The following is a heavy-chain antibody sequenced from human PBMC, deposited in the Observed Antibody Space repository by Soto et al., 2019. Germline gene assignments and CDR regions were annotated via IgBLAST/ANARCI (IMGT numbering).Heavy chain of an antibody. V-gene: IGHV4-39*01. Sequence: SETLSLTCTVSGGSISSSSYYWGWIRQPPGKGLEWIGSIYYSGSTYYNPSLKSRVTISVDTSKNQFSLKLSSVTAADTAVYYCARYDILTGYKYDYWGQGTLVTVSS. CDR1: GGSISSSSYY. D-gene: IGHD3-9*01. J-gene: IGHJ4*02. CDR2: IYYSGST. CDR3: ARYDILTGYKYDY.